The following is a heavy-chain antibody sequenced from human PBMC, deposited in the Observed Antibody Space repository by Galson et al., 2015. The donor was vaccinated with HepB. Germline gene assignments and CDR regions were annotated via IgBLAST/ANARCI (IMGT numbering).Heavy chain of an antibody. D-gene: IGHD2-2*01. CDR3: ARHNGIVVVPAAGWFDP. CDR2: IYYSGST. Sequence: ETLSLTCTVSGGSISSSSYYWGWIRQPPGKGLEWIGSIYYSGSTYYNPSLKSRVTISVDTSKNQFSLKLSSVTAADTAVYYCARHNGIVVVPAAGWFDPWGQGTLVTVSS. J-gene: IGHJ5*02. CDR1: GGSISSSSYY. V-gene: IGHV4-39*01.